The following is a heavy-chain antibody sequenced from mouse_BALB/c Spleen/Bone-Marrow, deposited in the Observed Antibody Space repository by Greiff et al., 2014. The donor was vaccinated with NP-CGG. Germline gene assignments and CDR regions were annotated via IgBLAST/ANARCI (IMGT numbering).Heavy chain of an antibody. D-gene: IGHD1-1*01. J-gene: IGHJ3*01. CDR2: IDPANGNT. CDR3: ASYYYGSSRFAY. Sequence: DVKLQESGAELVKPGASVKLSCTASGFNIKDTYMHWVKQRPEQGLGWIGRIDPANGNTKYDPKFQGKATITADTSSNTAYLQLSSLTSEDTAVYYCASYYYGSSRFAYWGQGTLVTVSA. V-gene: IGHV14-3*02. CDR1: GFNIKDTY.